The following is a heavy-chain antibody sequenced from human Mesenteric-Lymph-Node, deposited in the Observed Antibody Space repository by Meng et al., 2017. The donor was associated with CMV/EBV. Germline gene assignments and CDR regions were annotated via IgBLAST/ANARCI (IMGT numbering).Heavy chain of an antibody. CDR1: GGSFSGYY. CDR2: INHSGST. D-gene: IGHD4-23*01. CDR3: ARHQRWLKSEGGFNY. Sequence: VQLQRWGAGRLKPLETLSPTCAVYGGSFSGYYWSWIRQPPGKGLEWIGEINHSGSTNYNPSLKSRVTISVDTSKNQFSLKLSSVTAADTAVYYCARHQRWLKSEGGFNYWGQGTLVTVSS. J-gene: IGHJ4*02. V-gene: IGHV4-34*01.